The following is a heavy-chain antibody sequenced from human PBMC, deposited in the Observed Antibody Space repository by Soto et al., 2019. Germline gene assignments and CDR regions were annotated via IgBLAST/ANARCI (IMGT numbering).Heavy chain of an antibody. V-gene: IGHV3-23*01. J-gene: IGHJ4*02. CDR2: ISGSGGST. CDR3: ATSSKYSSSWYRRFDY. Sequence: GGSLRLSCAASGFTFSSYAMSWVRQAPGKGLEWVSAISGSGGSTYYADSVKGRFTISRDNSKNTLYLQRNSLRAEDTAVYYCATSSKYSSSWYRRFDYWGQGTLVTVSS. D-gene: IGHD6-13*01. CDR1: GFTFSSYA.